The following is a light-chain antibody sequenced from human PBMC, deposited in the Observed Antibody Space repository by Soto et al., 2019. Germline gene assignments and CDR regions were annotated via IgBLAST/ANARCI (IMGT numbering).Light chain of an antibody. CDR1: QSLVYSDGNSY. CDR3: MQATQSRT. Sequence: VLTQTPLSSPVTLGQPASISCRSSQSLVYSDGNSYLSWLQQRPGQPLRLLIYQVSERFSGVPDRFSGSGAGIDFTLKISRVEPEDVGVYYCMQATQSRTFGQGTRLEIK. V-gene: IGKV2-24*01. J-gene: IGKJ5*01. CDR2: QVS.